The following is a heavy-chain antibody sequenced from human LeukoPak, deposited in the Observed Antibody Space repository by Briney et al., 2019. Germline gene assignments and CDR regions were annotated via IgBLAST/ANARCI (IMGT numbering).Heavy chain of an antibody. CDR2: INPNSGAT. J-gene: IGHJ4*02. CDR3: ARDGLRNY. CDR1: GYTFNGYY. Sequence: ASVKVSCKASGYTFNGYYIHWVRQAPGQGLEWMGWINPNSGATNYAQKFQGRVTMTRDTSISAAYMELSGLTSDDTAVYYCARDGLRNYWGQGTLVTGSS. V-gene: IGHV1-2*02.